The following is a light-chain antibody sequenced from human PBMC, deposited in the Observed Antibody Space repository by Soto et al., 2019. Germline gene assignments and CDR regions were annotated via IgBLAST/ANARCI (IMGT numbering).Light chain of an antibody. CDR2: GAS. CDR1: QTVTNNY. CDR3: QRYGSSTT. V-gene: IGKV3-20*01. Sequence: TVLTQSPGTLSLSPGDRATLSCRASQTVTNNYLAWYQQQPGQAPRLLIYGASSRATGIPDRFSGSGSGTYFTLTITSLEPEDFAVYYCQRYGSSTTFGQGTKVEVK. J-gene: IGKJ1*01.